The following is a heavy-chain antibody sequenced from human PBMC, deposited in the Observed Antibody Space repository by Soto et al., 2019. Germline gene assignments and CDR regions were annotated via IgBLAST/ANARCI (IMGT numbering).Heavy chain of an antibody. Sequence: QVQLVESGGGVVQPGRSLRLSCAASGFTFSSYGMHWVRQAPGKGLEWVAVISYDGSNKYYADSVKGRFTISRDNSXNTLYLQMNSLRAEDTAVYYCAKDEGGYYELYGMDVWGQGTTVTVSS. J-gene: IGHJ6*02. CDR3: AKDEGGYYELYGMDV. D-gene: IGHD3-22*01. V-gene: IGHV3-30*18. CDR2: ISYDGSNK. CDR1: GFTFSSYG.